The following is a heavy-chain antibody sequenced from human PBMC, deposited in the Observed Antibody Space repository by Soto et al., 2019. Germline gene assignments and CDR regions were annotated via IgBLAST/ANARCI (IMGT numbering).Heavy chain of an antibody. Sequence: QVQLVQSGAEVKKPGASVKVSCKASGYTFTSYGISWVRQAPGQGLEWMGWIRPYNGNTNHAQKLQGRVTMTTRTSTSTAYMELRGLRSDDSAVYYCARDLPPQDYWGQGTLVTVSS. CDR3: ARDLPPQDY. CDR2: IRPYNGNT. V-gene: IGHV1-18*01. CDR1: GYTFTSYG. J-gene: IGHJ4*02.